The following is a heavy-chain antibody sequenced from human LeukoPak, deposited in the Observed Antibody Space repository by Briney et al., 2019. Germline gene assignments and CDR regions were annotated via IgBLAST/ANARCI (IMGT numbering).Heavy chain of an antibody. CDR3: ARAGGLGDFDY. Sequence: PGGSLRLSCAASGFTFSSYWMHWVRQAPGKGLVWVSRINSDGSSTSYADSVKGRFTISRDNAKNTLYLQMNSLRAEDTAVYYCARAGGLGDFDYWGQGTLVTVSS. V-gene: IGHV3-74*01. CDR1: GFTFSSYW. J-gene: IGHJ4*02. CDR2: INSDGSST. D-gene: IGHD3-10*01.